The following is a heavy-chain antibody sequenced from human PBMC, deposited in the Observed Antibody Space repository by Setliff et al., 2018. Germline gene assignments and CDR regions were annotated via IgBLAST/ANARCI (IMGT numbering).Heavy chain of an antibody. CDR2: VYYSGTA. D-gene: IGHD1-26*01. CDR3: AKGGTYRYFDF. V-gene: IGHV4-59*01. J-gene: IGHJ4*02. CDR1: GGPFSGAS. Sequence: PEETLSLTCTVSGGPFSGASIWSWIRQPPGKGLEFIGYVYYSGTAKYDPSLESRAIMSVDASKNQISLKLNSVTAADTAVYYCAKGGTYRYFDFWGQGALVTVSS.